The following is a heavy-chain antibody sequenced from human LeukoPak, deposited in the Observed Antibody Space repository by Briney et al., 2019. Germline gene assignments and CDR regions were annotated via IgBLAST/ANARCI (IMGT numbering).Heavy chain of an antibody. J-gene: IGHJ4*02. CDR1: GFTFSTYT. V-gene: IGHV3-48*04. D-gene: IGHD6-19*01. CDR3: ARGLLSSGWYEGFDF. Sequence: PGGSLRLSCAASGFTFSTYTMSWVRQAPGKGLEWVSYISSSGSTIYYADSVKGRFTISRDNAKNSLYLQMNSLRAEDTAVYYCARGLLSSGWYEGFDFWGQGTLVTVSS. CDR2: ISSSGSTI.